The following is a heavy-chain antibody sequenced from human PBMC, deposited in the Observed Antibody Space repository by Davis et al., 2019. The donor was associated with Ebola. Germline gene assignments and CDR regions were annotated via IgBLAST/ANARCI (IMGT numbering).Heavy chain of an antibody. J-gene: IGHJ3*02. CDR3: VKGAGIAAGGTGGLFDM. CDR2: ISGSGSST. CDR1: GFTFSDNA. D-gene: IGHD6-13*01. Sequence: GESLKISCAASGFTFSDNAMNWVRQAPGKGLEWVSGISGSGSSTYYADSVKGRFTISRDNSKNTLYMEMKSLRAEETAVYYCVKGAGIAAGGTGGLFDMWGQGTMVTVSS. V-gene: IGHV3-23*01.